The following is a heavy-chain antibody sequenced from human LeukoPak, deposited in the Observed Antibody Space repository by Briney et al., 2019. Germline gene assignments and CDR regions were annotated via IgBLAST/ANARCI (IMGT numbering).Heavy chain of an antibody. CDR3: ARDQLEGPYFNY. CDR1: GFTFGDYA. D-gene: IGHD1-1*01. V-gene: IGHV3-7*01. Sequence: GGSLRLSCTASGFTFGDYAMSWVRQAPGKGLEWVANIKQDGSEKYYVDSAKGRFTISRDNAKNSLYLQMNSLRAEDTAVYYCARDQLEGPYFNYWGQGTLVIVSS. CDR2: IKQDGSEK. J-gene: IGHJ4*02.